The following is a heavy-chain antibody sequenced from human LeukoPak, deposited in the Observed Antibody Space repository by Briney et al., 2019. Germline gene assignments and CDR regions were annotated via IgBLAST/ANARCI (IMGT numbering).Heavy chain of an antibody. CDR3: ARGEVLLWFGEPNDGFDI. J-gene: IGHJ3*02. D-gene: IGHD3-10*01. CDR1: GYTFTSYD. Sequence: GASVKVSCKASGYTFTSYDINWVRQATGQGLEWMGWMNPNSGNTGYAQKFQGRVTMTRNTSISTAYMELSSLRSEDTAVYFCARGEVLLWFGEPNDGFDIWGQGTMVTVSS. V-gene: IGHV1-8*01. CDR2: MNPNSGNT.